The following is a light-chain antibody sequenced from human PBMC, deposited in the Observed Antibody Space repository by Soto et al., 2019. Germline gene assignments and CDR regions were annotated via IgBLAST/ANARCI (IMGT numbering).Light chain of an antibody. CDR2: GAS. Sequence: EIVLTQSPGTLSLSPGERATLSCRASQSFSSSYLAWYQQKPGQAPRLLIYGASSRATGIPDRVSGSGSGTDFTLTISSLEPEDFAVYYCQRYGSALFTFGPGTKVDVK. CDR3: QRYGSALFT. CDR1: QSFSSSY. J-gene: IGKJ3*01. V-gene: IGKV3-20*01.